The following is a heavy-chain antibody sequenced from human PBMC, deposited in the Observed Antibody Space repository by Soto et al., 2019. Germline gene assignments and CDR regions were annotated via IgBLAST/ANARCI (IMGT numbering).Heavy chain of an antibody. CDR1: GFSFSSYE. CDR3: AGRFKDYYHAMDV. V-gene: IGHV3-48*03. Sequence: PGGSLRLSCASSGFSFSSYEMHWVRQAPGKGLEWVSYITSSGNVINYAGSVKGRFTISRDNANNSLYLQMSSLRAEDTAVYYCAGRFKDYYHAMDVWGQGTTVTVSS. CDR2: ITSSGNVI. J-gene: IGHJ6*02. D-gene: IGHD3-3*01.